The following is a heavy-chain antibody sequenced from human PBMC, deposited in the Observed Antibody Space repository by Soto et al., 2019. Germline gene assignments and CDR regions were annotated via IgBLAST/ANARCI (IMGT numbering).Heavy chain of an antibody. V-gene: IGHV1-46*03. D-gene: IGHD3-22*01. J-gene: IGHJ4*02. CDR3: ARGDITLIQVVINPPFDY. CDR1: GYTFTKYY. Sequence: QAQLVQSGAEVKKPGASVKVSCKTSGYTFTKYYVHWVRQAPGQGLEWMGKINPSDGRTTYAQSFQGRVTMTTDTSTSTVYMDLSSLRSEDTAFYYCARGDITLIQVVINPPFDYWGQGTLVTVSS. CDR2: INPSDGRT.